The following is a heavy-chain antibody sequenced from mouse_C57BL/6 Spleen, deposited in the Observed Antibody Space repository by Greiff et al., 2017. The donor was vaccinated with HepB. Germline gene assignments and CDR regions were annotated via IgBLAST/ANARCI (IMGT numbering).Heavy chain of an antibody. CDR3: ARRASITTVVPSYWYFDV. J-gene: IGHJ1*03. CDR2: ISSGSSTI. V-gene: IGHV5-17*01. CDR1: GFTFSDYG. Sequence: EVKLMESGGGLVKPGGSLKLSCAASGFTFSDYGMHWVRQAPEKGLEWVAYISSGSSTIYYADTVKGRFTISRDNAKNTLFLQMTSLRSEDTAMYYCARRASITTVVPSYWYFDVWGTGTTVTVSS. D-gene: IGHD1-1*01.